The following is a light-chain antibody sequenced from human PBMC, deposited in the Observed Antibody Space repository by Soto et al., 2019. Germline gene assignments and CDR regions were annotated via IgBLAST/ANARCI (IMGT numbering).Light chain of an antibody. V-gene: IGLV1-40*01. CDR3: QSSESRPPLFYV. J-gene: IGLJ1*01. Sequence: QSVRTQPPSVSGAPGQRVTISCTGTYSNIGAGFDVHWYQRLPGTAPKLLIFGNINRPSGVPDRFSGSKSGTSASLAITGLQAEDEGLYYCQSSESRPPLFYVFGTGTKVTVL. CDR1: YSNIGAGFD. CDR2: GNI.